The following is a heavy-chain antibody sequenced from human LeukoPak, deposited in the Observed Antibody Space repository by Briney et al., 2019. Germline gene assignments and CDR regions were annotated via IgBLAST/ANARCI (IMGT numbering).Heavy chain of an antibody. V-gene: IGHV3-48*01. CDR2: ISSSSSNI. J-gene: IGHJ4*02. D-gene: IGHD2-2*01. CDR3: ARLHYCSSTSCSPTRFDY. Sequence: PGGSLRLSCAASGFTFSSYSMNWVRQAPGKGLEWVSYISSSSSNIYYADSVKGRFTISRDNAKKSLYLQMNSLRAEDTAVYYCARLHYCSSTSCSPTRFDYWGQGTLVTVSS. CDR1: GFTFSSYS.